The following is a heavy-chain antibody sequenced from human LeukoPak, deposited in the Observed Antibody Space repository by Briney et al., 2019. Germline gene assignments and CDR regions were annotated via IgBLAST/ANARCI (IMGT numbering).Heavy chain of an antibody. J-gene: IGHJ4*02. V-gene: IGHV3-64*01. CDR3: ARAYGRGLYYFDY. CDR1: GFTFSSYA. CDR2: ISSNGGST. D-gene: IGHD3/OR15-3a*01. Sequence: PGGSLRLSCAASGFTFSSYAMHWVRQAPGKGLEYVSAISSNGGSTYYANSVKGRFTISRDNSKNTLYLQMGSLRAEDMAVYYCARAYGRGLYYFDYWGQGTLVTVSS.